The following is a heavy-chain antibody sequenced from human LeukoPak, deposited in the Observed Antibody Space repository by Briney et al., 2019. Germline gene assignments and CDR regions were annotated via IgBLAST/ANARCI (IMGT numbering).Heavy chain of an antibody. CDR1: GGSISSSSYY. CDR2: IYYSGST. J-gene: IGHJ5*02. CDR3: ARLIVAPNWFDP. V-gene: IGHV4-39*01. Sequence: SSETLSLTCTVSGGSISSSSYYWGWIRQPPGKGLEWIGSIYYSGSTYYNPSLKSRVTISVDTSKNQFSLKLSSVTAADTAVYYCARLIVAPNWFDPWGQGTLVTVSS. D-gene: IGHD3-22*01.